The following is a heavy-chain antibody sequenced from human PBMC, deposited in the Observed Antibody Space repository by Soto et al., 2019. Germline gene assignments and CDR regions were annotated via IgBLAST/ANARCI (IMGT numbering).Heavy chain of an antibody. CDR3: VTDAPNGSIDD. V-gene: IGHV3-9*01. Sequence: VQVVASGGGLVQPGRSLRLSCAVSGFRFEQYVMHWVRQAPGKGLECVSTVSPTGDTVAYADSVEGRFTVSRDNAKNSLYLQRNSLKGDDTVFYYCVTDAPNGSIDDWGQGTMVTVSS. J-gene: IGHJ4*02. D-gene: IGHD3-10*01. CDR2: VSPTGDTV. CDR1: GFRFEQYV.